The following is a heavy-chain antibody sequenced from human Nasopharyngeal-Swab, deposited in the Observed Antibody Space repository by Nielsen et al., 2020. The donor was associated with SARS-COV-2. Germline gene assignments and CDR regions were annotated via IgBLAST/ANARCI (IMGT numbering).Heavy chain of an antibody. J-gene: IGHJ4*02. D-gene: IGHD3-3*01. CDR2: ISGSGGST. Sequence: WIRQPPGKGLEWVSAISGSGGSTYYVDSVKGRFTISRDNSKNTLYLQMDSLRAEDTAVYYCAKEPFYDFWSGYYWDYWGQGTLVTVSS. CDR3: AKEPFYDFWSGYYWDY. V-gene: IGHV3-23*01.